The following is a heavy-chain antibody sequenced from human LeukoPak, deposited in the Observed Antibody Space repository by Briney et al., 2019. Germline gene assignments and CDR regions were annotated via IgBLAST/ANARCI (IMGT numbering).Heavy chain of an antibody. CDR2: IIPIFGTA. J-gene: IGHJ6*03. V-gene: IGHV1-69*05. CDR1: GGTFSSYA. D-gene: IGHD3-22*01. CDR3: AIPYYYDSSGYYSPLYYYYYMDV. Sequence: SVKVSCKASGGTFSSYAISWVLQAPGQGLEWMGRIIPIFGTANYAQKFQGRVTITTDESTSTAYMELSSLRSEDTAVYYCAIPYYYDSSGYYSPLYYYYYMDVWGKGTTVTVSS.